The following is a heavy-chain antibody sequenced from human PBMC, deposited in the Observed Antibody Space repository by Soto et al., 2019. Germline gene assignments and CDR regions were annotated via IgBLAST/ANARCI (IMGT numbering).Heavy chain of an antibody. V-gene: IGHV3-9*01. CDR2: ISWNSGSI. D-gene: IGHD3-16*01. J-gene: IGHJ4*02. CDR3: AKADDYDYIWGSYCFDY. CDR1: GFTFDDYA. Sequence: PGGSLRLSCVASGFTFDDYAMHWVRQAPGKGLEWVSGISWNSGSIGYADSVKGRFTISRDNAKNSLYLQMNSLRAEDTALYYCAKADDYDYIWGSYCFDYWGQGTLVTVSS.